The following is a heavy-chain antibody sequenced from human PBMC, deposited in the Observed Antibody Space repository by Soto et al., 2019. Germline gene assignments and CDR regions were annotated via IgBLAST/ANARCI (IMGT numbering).Heavy chain of an antibody. CDR1: GFPFSSYG. J-gene: IGHJ4*02. V-gene: IGHV3-30*03. CDR3: VGGQNSFDY. Sequence: QVQLVESGGGVVQPGRSLGLSCAASGFPFSSYGMHWVREAPGKGLEWVAVISYDGSNKYYADPVKGRFTNSRDNAASTLYLQMNRLRTEDTVLYYCVGGQNSFDYRGQETLVTGSP. CDR2: ISYDGSNK. D-gene: IGHD3-10*01.